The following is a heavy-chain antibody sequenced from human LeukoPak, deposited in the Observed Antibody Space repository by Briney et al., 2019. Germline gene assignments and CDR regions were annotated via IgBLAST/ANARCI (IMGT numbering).Heavy chain of an antibody. J-gene: IGHJ5*02. D-gene: IGHD2-21*01. Sequence: SETLSLTCAVSGYSISSGYYWGWIRQPPGKGLEWIGSCYHTGSTYYNPSLKSRVNISVDTSKNQFSLKLSSVTAADTAVYYCAREHRQASRRLRWFDPWGQGTLVTVSS. V-gene: IGHV4-38-2*02. CDR1: GYSISSGYY. CDR3: AREHRQASRRLRWFDP. CDR2: CYHTGST.